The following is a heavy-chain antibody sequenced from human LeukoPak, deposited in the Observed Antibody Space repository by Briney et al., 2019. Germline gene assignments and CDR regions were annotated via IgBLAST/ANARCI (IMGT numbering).Heavy chain of an antibody. CDR3: ARAPYASSTPLYYYGLDV. D-gene: IGHD6-6*01. V-gene: IGHV3-21*01. CDR1: GFPFSVYA. J-gene: IGHJ6*02. Sequence: GGSLRLSCAASGFPFSVYAMSWVRQAPGKGLVWVSPITIRSTYIYYADSVKGRFTISRDDAKNSLYLQMNSLRAEDTAVYYCARAPYASSTPLYYYGLDVWGQGTTVTVSS. CDR2: ITIRSTYI.